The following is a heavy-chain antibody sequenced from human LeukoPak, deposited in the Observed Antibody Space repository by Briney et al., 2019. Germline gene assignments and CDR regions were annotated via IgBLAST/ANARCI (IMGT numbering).Heavy chain of an antibody. D-gene: IGHD3-3*01. CDR3: ARGHDFWSGSNGVPL. Sequence: SETLSLTCTVSGGSISGGDYYWSWIRQPPGKGLEWIGYIYYSGSTYYNPSLKSRVTISVDTSKNQFSLKLSSVTAADTAVYYCARGHDFWSGSNGVPLWGQGTLVTVSS. V-gene: IGHV4-30-4*08. CDR1: GGSISGGDYY. CDR2: IYYSGST. J-gene: IGHJ4*02.